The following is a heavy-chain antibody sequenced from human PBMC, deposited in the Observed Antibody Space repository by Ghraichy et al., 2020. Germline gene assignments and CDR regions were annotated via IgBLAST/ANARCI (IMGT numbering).Heavy chain of an antibody. J-gene: IGHJ4*02. D-gene: IGHD3-22*01. Sequence: GKSLNISCKGSGYSFTNYWIGWVRQMPGKGLEWMGIIYPGDSDTRYSPSFQGQVTISADKSISTAYLQWSSLKASDTAMYYCARHSSGYYTYRDYWGQGTLVTVSS. V-gene: IGHV5-51*01. CDR1: GYSFTNYW. CDR2: IYPGDSDT. CDR3: ARHSSGYYTYRDY.